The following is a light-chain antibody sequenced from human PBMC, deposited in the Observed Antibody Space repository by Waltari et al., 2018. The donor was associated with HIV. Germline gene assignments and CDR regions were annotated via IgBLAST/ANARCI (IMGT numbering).Light chain of an antibody. CDR1: QAIRGD. CDR3: LQLHTYPRT. V-gene: IGKV1-17*02. CDR2: SAS. J-gene: IGKJ4*01. Sequence: DIQMAQSPSSLSASIGDRVSITCRASQAIRGDLGWYQLKAGEPPKRLIYSASSVQNSVPSRFSGSGTGTEFTLTFNNLQSEDCATYYCLQLHTYPRTFGGGTKVEV.